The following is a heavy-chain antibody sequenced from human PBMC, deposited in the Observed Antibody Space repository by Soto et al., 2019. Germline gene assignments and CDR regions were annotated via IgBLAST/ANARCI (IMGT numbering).Heavy chain of an antibody. CDR3: ASSTYYDFWSGFNWFDP. Sequence: QVQLVQSGAEVKKPGSSVKVSCKASGGTFSSYAISWVRQAPGEGLEWMGGIIPMFGSINYAQKLQGRVTIFADESTNIAYMELSSLRSEVTAVYYCASSTYYDFWSGFNWFDPWGQGTLVTVSS. V-gene: IGHV1-69*01. CDR2: IIPMFGSI. D-gene: IGHD3-3*01. J-gene: IGHJ5*02. CDR1: GGTFSSYA.